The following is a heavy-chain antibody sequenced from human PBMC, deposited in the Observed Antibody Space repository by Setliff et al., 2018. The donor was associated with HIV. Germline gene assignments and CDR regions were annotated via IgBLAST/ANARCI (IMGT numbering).Heavy chain of an antibody. CDR2: MNPNSGNT. CDR3: AMVTPYCGGDCFDAFDI. D-gene: IGHD2-21*02. Sequence: ASLKVSCKASGYTFTNYDINWVRQATGQGLEWMGWMNPNSGNTGYAQKFLGRVTMTRNTSISTAYMELRSLRSEDTAVYFCAMVTPYCGGDCFDAFDIWGQGTMVTVSS. J-gene: IGHJ3*02. CDR1: GYTFTNYD. V-gene: IGHV1-8*02.